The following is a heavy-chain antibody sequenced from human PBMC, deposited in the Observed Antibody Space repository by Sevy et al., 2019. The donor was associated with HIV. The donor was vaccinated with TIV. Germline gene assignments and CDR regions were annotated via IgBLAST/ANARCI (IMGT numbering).Heavy chain of an antibody. D-gene: IGHD3-10*01. CDR3: ARDKLPPVMVTMVRGALSYFFDY. CDR1: GFTFSSYG. V-gene: IGHV3-33*01. CDR2: IWYDGTNK. J-gene: IGHJ4*02. Sequence: GGSLRLSCAASGFTFSSYGMHWVRQAPDKGLEWVAVIWYDGTNKYYADSVKGRFTMSRDNSKNTLYLQMSSLRAEDTAVYYCARDKLPPVMVTMVRGALSYFFDYWGQGTLVTVSS.